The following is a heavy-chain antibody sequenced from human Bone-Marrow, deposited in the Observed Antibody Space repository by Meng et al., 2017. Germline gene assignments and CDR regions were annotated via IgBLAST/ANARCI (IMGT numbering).Heavy chain of an antibody. D-gene: IGHD3-22*01. V-gene: IGHV3-74*01. CDR1: GFTFSSYW. CDR3: ARAYYYDSSGYYSLYYYYYYGMDV. CDR2: INSDGSST. Sequence: GESLKISCAASGFTFSSYWMHWVRQAPGKGLVWVSRINSDGSSTSYADSVKGRFTISRDNAKNTLYLQMNSLRAEDTAVYYCARAYYYDSSGYYSLYYYYYYGMDVWGQGTTVTVSS. J-gene: IGHJ6*02.